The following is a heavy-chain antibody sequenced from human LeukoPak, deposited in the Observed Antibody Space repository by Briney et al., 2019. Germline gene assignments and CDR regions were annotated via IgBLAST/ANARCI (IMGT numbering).Heavy chain of an antibody. CDR3: ARSAESSSWVEFDY. V-gene: IGHV1-2*02. CDR1: GYTFTGYY. Sequence: ASVKVSCKASGYTFTGYYMHWVRQAPGQGLEWVGWINPNSGGTNYAQKFQVRGTMTRDTSISTAYMELSRLGSDDTAVYYCARSAESSSWVEFDYWGQGTLVTVSS. J-gene: IGHJ4*02. CDR2: INPNSGGT. D-gene: IGHD6-13*01.